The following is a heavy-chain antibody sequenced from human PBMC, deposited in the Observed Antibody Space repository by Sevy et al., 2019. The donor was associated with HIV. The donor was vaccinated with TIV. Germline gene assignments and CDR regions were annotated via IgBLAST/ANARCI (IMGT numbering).Heavy chain of an antibody. CDR3: ARRHGSEKGYYYYYYMDV. D-gene: IGHD3-10*01. CDR1: GFTFSSYS. Sequence: GESLKISCAASGFTFSSYSMNWVRQAPGKGLEWVSSISSSSSYIYYADSVKGRFTISRDNAKNSLYLQMNSLRAEDTAVYYCARRHGSEKGYYYYYYMDVWGKGTTVTVSS. J-gene: IGHJ6*03. V-gene: IGHV3-21*01. CDR2: ISSSSSYI.